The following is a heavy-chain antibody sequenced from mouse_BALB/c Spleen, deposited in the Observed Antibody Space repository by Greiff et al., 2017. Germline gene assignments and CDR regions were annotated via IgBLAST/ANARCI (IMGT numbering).Heavy chain of an antibody. J-gene: IGHJ4*01. CDR1: GFTFSSYA. V-gene: IGHV5-6-5*01. Sequence: EVMLVESGGGLVTPGGSLKLSCAASGFTFSSYAMSWVRQTPEKRLEWVASISSGGSTYYPDSVKGRFTISRDNTKNILYLQMSSLRSEDTAMYYCARDLRYYGDYAMDYWGQGTSVTVSA. CDR3: ARDLRYYGDYAMDY. D-gene: IGHD1-1*01. CDR2: ISSGGST.